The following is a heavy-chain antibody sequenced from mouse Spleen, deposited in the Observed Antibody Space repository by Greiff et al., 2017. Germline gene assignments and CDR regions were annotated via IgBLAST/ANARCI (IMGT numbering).Heavy chain of an antibody. D-gene: IGHD2-14*01. CDR2: INPSSGYT. CDR3: ARGPYYRSFDY. CDR1: GYTFTSYW. Sequence: QVQLQQSGAELAKPGASVKLSCKASGYTFTSYWMHWVKQRPGQGLEWIGYINPSSGYTKYNQKFKDKATLTADKSSSKAYMQLSRLTYEDAAGYYCARGPYYRSFDYWGQGTTLTVSS. V-gene: IGHV1-7*01. J-gene: IGHJ2*01.